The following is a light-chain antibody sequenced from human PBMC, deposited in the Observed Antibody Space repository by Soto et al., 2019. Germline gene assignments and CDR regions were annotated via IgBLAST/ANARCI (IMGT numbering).Light chain of an antibody. CDR1: QSVSSN. Sequence: EIVMTQSPATLSVSAGERVTLSCRASQSVSSNLAWYQQKPGQAPRLLIYGASTRATGIPARFSGSGSGTDFTLTISSLQSEDFAVYYCQQHNNWPPLTFGGGTKVEIK. CDR2: GAS. V-gene: IGKV3D-15*01. J-gene: IGKJ4*01. CDR3: QQHNNWPPLT.